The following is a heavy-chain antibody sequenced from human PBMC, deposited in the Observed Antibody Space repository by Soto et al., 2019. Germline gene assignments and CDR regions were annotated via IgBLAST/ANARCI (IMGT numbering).Heavy chain of an antibody. D-gene: IGHD2-21*01. CDR2: INPNGGST. CDR3: ARGLYSGDP. V-gene: IGHV1-46*01. J-gene: IGHJ5*02. CDR1: GYIFANYD. Sequence: GASVKLYCEAAGYIFANYDIHWVRQAPGQGLEWMAIINPNGGSTNCAQEFQGRITLTRDTSTSTVYMDLSSLTSEDTAVYYCARGLYSGDPSGHCTLAPVSS.